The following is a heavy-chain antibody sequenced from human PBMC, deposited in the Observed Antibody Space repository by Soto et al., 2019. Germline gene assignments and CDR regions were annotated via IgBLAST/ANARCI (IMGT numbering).Heavy chain of an antibody. CDR2: MNAKSGDT. V-gene: IGHV1-8*01. D-gene: IGHD3-16*01. CDR3: ARGNPFNYAGFDV. Sequence: DLAQSGAELKRPGASVKVSCKASGYTFSDFDINWLRQASGQGPEWRGWMNAKSGDTFFPQRFQGKLNMTWDASLSTAYMEVGSLTSDDTAIYYCARGNPFNYAGFDVWGQGTTVAVSS. CDR1: GYTFSDFD. J-gene: IGHJ6*02.